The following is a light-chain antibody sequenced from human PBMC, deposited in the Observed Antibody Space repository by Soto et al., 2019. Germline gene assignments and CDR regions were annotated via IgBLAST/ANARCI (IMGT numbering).Light chain of an antibody. CDR2: HTS. V-gene: IGKV3D-15*03. Sequence: YCGASQRVGGYLAWYQQRPGQAPRLLVYHTSNSATGIPARFSGLGSGNSFTPAITILESGDFAVYYCQLYGSPPRTFGPGTKVDIK. CDR3: QLYGSPPRT. CDR1: QRVGGY. J-gene: IGKJ1*01.